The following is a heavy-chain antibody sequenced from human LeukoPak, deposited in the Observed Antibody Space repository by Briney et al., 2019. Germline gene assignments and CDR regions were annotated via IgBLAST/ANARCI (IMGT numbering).Heavy chain of an antibody. J-gene: IGHJ4*02. CDR1: GFTVRANY. V-gene: IGHV3-53*01. D-gene: IGHD5-18*01. CDR2: IDSGGGT. CDR3: ARDTAVDC. Sequence: GGSLRLSCAASGFTVRANYMSWVRQAPGKGLEWVSVIDSGGGTYYADSVKGRFTISRDNSKNTLYLQMNSLRVKDTAVYYCARDTAVDCWGQGTLVTVSS.